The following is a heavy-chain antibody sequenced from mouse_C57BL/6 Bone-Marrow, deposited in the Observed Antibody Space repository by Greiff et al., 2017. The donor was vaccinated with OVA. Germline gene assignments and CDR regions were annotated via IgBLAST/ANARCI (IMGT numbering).Heavy chain of an antibody. V-gene: IGHV3-6*01. CDR2: ISYDGSN. CDR1: GYSITSVYY. J-gene: IGHJ3*01. Sequence: EVKLMESGPGLVKPSQSLSLTCSVTGYSITSVYYWNWIRQFPGNKLEWMGYISYDGSNNYNPSLKNRISITRDTSKNQFFLKLNSVTTEDTATYYCARDGAPFAYWGQGTLVTVSA. D-gene: IGHD3-1*01. CDR3: ARDGAPFAY.